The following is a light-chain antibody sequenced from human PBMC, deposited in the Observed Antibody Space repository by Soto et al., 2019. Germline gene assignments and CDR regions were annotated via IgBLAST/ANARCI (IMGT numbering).Light chain of an antibody. CDR1: QRISSSH. CDR3: QQFSYSPWT. CDR2: GAS. J-gene: IGKJ1*01. V-gene: IGKV3-20*01. Sequence: EIVLTQSPGTLSLSPGERGTLSCRASQRISSSHLDWYQQKPGQAPRLLIYGASFRATGIPDRFSGSGSGTDFTLTISRLEPEDIAVYYCQQFSYSPWTFGQGTKVEVK.